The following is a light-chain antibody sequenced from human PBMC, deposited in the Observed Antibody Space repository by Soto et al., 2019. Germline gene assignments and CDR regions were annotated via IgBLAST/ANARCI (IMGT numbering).Light chain of an antibody. CDR1: ASDVGGYNY. Sequence: QSALPQPASGSGFLEHWITISCPGTASDVGGYNYVSWYQQHPGKAPKLMIYVVSNRPSGVSNRFSGSKSGNTASLTISGLQAEDEADYYCSSYTSSSSVVFGGGTKLTVL. CDR3: SSYTSSSSVV. CDR2: VVS. V-gene: IGLV2-14*01. J-gene: IGLJ2*01.